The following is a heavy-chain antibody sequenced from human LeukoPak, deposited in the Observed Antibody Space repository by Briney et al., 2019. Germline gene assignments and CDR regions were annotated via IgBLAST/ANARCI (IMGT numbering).Heavy chain of an antibody. Sequence: SETLSLTCTVSGGSISSYYWSWIRQPPGKGLEWIGEINHSGSTNYNPSLKSRVTISVDTSKNQFSLKLSSVTAADTAVYYCARVPQNDYGDSNWFDPWGQGTLVTVSS. J-gene: IGHJ5*02. D-gene: IGHD4-17*01. V-gene: IGHV4-34*01. CDR3: ARVPQNDYGDSNWFDP. CDR1: GGSISSYY. CDR2: INHSGST.